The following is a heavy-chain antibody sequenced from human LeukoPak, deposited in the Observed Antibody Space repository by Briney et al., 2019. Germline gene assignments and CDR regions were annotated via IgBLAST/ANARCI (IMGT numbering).Heavy chain of an antibody. D-gene: IGHD5-18*01. Sequence: GASVKVSCKASGYTFTSYGISWVRQAPGQGLEWMGWISAYNGNTNYAQKLQGRVTKTTDTSTSTAYMELRSLRSDDTAVYYCARVMDTAMNDAFDIWGQGTMVTVSS. CDR1: GYTFTSYG. V-gene: IGHV1-18*01. CDR3: ARVMDTAMNDAFDI. CDR2: ISAYNGNT. J-gene: IGHJ3*02.